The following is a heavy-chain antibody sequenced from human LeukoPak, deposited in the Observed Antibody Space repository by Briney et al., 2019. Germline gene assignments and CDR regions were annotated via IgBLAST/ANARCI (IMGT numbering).Heavy chain of an antibody. CDR3: ARGRGGLQFWYYFDY. V-gene: IGHV1-2*06. CDR1: GYTFTGYY. Sequence: ASVKVSCKASGYTFTGYYMHWVRQAPGQGLEWMGRINPNSGGTNYAQKFQGRVTMTRDTSISTAYMELSRLRSDDTAVYYCARGRGGLQFWYYFDYWGQGTLVTVSS. D-gene: IGHD5-24*01. J-gene: IGHJ4*02. CDR2: INPNSGGT.